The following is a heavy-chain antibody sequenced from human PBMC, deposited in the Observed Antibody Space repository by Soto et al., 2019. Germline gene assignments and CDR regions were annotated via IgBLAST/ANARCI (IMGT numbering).Heavy chain of an antibody. CDR3: AQAAYYYDSSGYYYYYYGMDV. CDR2: ISAYNGNT. V-gene: IGHV1-18*01. Sequence: QVQLVQSGAEVKKPGASVKVSCKASGYTFTSYGISWVRQAPGQGLEWMGWISAYNGNTNYAQKLQGRVTMTTDTSTRTAYMELRSLRSDDTAVYYCAQAAYYYDSSGYYYYYYGMDVWGQGTTVTVSS. J-gene: IGHJ6*02. D-gene: IGHD3-22*01. CDR1: GYTFTSYG.